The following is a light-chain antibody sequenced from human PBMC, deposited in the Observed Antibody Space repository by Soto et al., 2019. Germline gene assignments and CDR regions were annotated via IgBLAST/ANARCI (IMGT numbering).Light chain of an antibody. CDR3: QQRSNWRT. J-gene: IGKJ1*01. CDR2: DAS. V-gene: IGKV3-11*01. CDR1: QSVSSY. Sequence: EIVLTHSPSTLSLSPVERATLSCRASQSVSSYLAFYQQKPGQAPRLLIYDASNRATGIPARFSGSGSGTDFTLTISSLEPEDFAVYYCQQRSNWRTFGQGTKVDIK.